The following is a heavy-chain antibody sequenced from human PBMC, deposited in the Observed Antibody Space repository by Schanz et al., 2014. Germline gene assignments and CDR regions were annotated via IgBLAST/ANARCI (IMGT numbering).Heavy chain of an antibody. J-gene: IGHJ6*03. CDR2: ISNSGTTI. V-gene: IGHV3-11*04. CDR1: GFTFSDYY. D-gene: IGHD2-21*02. CDR3: ARPSDSSWYMDV. Sequence: VQLVESGGGLVQPGGSLKLSCAASGFTFSDYYMSWIRQAPGKGLEWVSYISNSGTTIYYADSVRGRFAISRDNSKNTLYLQMNSLRAEDTAVYYCARPSDSSWYMDVWGKGTTVTVSS.